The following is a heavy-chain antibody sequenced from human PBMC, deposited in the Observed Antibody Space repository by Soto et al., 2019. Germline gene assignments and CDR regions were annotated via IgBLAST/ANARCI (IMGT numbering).Heavy chain of an antibody. D-gene: IGHD4-4*01. CDR3: ARTDYSNYVLGYYGMDV. Sequence: SETLSLTCTVSGGSISSYYWSWIRQPPGKGLEWIGYIYYSGSTNYNPSLKSRVTISVDTSKNQFSLKLSSVTAADTAVYYCARTDYSNYVLGYYGMDVWGQGTTVTVSS. CDR2: IYYSGST. CDR1: GGSISSYY. J-gene: IGHJ6*02. V-gene: IGHV4-59*01.